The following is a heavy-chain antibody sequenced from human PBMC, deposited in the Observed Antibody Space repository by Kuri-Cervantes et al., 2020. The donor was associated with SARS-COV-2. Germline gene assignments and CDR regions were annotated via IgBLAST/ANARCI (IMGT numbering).Heavy chain of an antibody. CDR1: RFTVSSNY. Sequence: GESLKISCAASRFTVSSNYMSWVRQAPGKGLEWVSVIYSGGSTYYADSVKGRFTISRDNSKNTLYLQMNSLRAEDTAVYYCARGAGISGWFDWGQGTLVTVSS. CDR3: ARGAGISGWFD. J-gene: IGHJ4*02. CDR2: IYSGGST. V-gene: IGHV3-53*01. D-gene: IGHD6-19*01.